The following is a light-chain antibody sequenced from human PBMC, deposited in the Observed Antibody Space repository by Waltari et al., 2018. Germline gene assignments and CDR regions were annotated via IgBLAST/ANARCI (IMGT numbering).Light chain of an antibody. CDR1: SSNIGTNP. Sequence: QSVLTQPPSASGTPGQRVTISCSGSSSNIGTNPVNWFQQLPGTAPKLLISSNNHRASGVPDRFSGSKSGTAASLAISGLQLEDEADYYCTSWDDSLKGWVFGGGTKVTVL. V-gene: IGLV1-44*01. CDR3: TSWDDSLKGWV. CDR2: SNN. J-gene: IGLJ3*02.